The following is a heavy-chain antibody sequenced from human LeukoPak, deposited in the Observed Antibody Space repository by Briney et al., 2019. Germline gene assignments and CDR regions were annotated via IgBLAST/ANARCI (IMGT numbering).Heavy chain of an antibody. CDR1: GGSISSYY. CDR2: IYYSGST. J-gene: IGHJ4*02. CDR3: ARVYRFGDNSPTIRKRGWAFDY. D-gene: IGHD3-10*01. V-gene: IGHV4-59*01. Sequence: PSETLSLTCTVSGGSISSYYWSWIRQPPGKGLEWIGYIYYSGSTNYNPSLKSRVTISVDTSKNQFSLKLSSVTAADTAVYYCARVYRFGDNSPTIRKRGWAFDYWGQGTLVTVSS.